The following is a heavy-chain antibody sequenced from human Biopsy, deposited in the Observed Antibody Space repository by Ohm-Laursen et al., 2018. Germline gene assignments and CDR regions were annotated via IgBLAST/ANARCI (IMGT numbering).Heavy chain of an antibody. V-gene: IGHV4-59*02. CDR3: ARDSGILNYGNFKYYHYYGMDV. CDR2: IYYSVIT. D-gene: IGHD4-11*01. J-gene: IGHJ6*02. CDR1: GDSVTKYY. Sequence: ETLSLTCTVSGDSVTKYYWSWIRQPPGKGLEWIGHIYYSVITNYNPSLQSRVSISVDTSRNQVSLTLSSVTAADTAVYYCARDSGILNYGNFKYYHYYGMDVWGQGTKVTVSS.